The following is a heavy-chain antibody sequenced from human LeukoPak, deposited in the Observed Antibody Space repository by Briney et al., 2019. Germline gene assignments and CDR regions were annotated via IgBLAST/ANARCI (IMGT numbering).Heavy chain of an antibody. J-gene: IGHJ4*02. CDR3: ARERFDDTPLCDY. V-gene: IGHV3-30*04. CDR1: GFTFSSYA. Sequence: GRSLRLSCAASGFTFSSYAMHWVRQAPGKWLEWVAVISYDGSNKYYADSVKGRFTISRDNSKNTLYLQMNSLRAEDTAVYYCARERFDDTPLCDYWGQGTLVTVSS. CDR2: ISYDGSNK. D-gene: IGHD3-9*01.